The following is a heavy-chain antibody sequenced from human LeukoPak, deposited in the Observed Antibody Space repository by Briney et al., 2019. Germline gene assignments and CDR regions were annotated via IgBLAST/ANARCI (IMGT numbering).Heavy chain of an antibody. CDR1: GFTVSSNY. Sequence: PGGSLRLSCSASGFTVSSNYMSWVRQAPGKGLEWVSVIYSGGSTYYADSVKGRFTISRDNSKNTLYLQMNSLRAEDRAVYYCAGVGSYYDFWSGYGDYWGQGTLVTVSS. CDR2: IYSGGST. D-gene: IGHD3-3*01. V-gene: IGHV3-66*01. CDR3: AGVGSYYDFWSGYGDY. J-gene: IGHJ4*02.